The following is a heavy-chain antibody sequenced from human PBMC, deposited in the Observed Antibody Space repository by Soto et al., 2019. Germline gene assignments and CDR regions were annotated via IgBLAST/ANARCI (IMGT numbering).Heavy chain of an antibody. V-gene: IGHV3-23*01. J-gene: IGHJ4*02. CDR3: AKVRGFLEWLLNDYFDY. CDR2: ISGSGGST. CDR1: GFTFSSYA. D-gene: IGHD3-3*01. Sequence: GGSLRLSCAASGFTFSSYAMSWVRQAPGKGLEWVSAISGSGGSTYYADSVKGRFTISRDNSKNTLYLQMNSLRAEDTAVYYCAKVRGFLEWLLNDYFDYWGQGTLVTVSS.